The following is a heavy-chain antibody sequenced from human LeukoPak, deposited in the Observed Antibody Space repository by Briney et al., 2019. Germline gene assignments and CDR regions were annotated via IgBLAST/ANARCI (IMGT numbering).Heavy chain of an antibody. J-gene: IGHJ4*02. CDR1: GFTFSSYE. Sequence: GGSLRLSCAASGFTFSSYEMNWVRQAPGKGLEWVSYISSSGSTIYYADSVKGRFTISRDNAKNSLYLQMNSLRAEDTAVYYCARDVEFWSGYRSTDYWGQGTLVTVSS. CDR2: ISSSGSTI. D-gene: IGHD3-3*01. V-gene: IGHV3-48*03. CDR3: ARDVEFWSGYRSTDY.